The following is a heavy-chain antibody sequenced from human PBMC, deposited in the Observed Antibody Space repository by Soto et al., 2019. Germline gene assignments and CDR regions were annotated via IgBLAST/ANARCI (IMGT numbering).Heavy chain of an antibody. J-gene: IGHJ4*02. V-gene: IGHV1-46*03. D-gene: IGHD2-15*01. CDR1: GGTFSSYT. Sequence: KSPPASVKVSCKASGGTFSSYTISWVRQAPGQGLEWMGRINPSGGSTSYAQKFQGRVTMTRDTSTSTVYMERSSLRSEDTAVYSFSRGQQLGYWSVGRCYGYDYWGQGTLVTV. CDR3: SRGQQLGYWSVGRCYGYDY. CDR2: INPSGGST.